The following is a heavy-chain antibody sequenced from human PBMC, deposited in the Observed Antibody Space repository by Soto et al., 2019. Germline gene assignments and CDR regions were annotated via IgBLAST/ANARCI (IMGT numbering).Heavy chain of an antibody. D-gene: IGHD2-2*01. V-gene: IGHV3-21*01. CDR2: ISSSSSYI. J-gene: IGHJ5*02. CDR3: ARDRLAVPAASAPLNWFDP. Sequence: GGSLRLSCAASGFTFSSYSMNWVRQAPGKGLEWVSSISSSSSYIYYADSVKGRFTISRDNAKNSLYLQMNSLRAEDTAVYYCARDRLAVPAASAPLNWFDPWGQGTLVTVSS. CDR1: GFTFSSYS.